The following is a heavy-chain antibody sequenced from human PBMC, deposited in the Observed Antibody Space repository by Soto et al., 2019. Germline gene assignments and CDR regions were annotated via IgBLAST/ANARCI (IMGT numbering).Heavy chain of an antibody. CDR3: ARGMITFGGY. J-gene: IGHJ4*02. Sequence: QVQLLESGGGVVQPGRSLRLSCAASGFTFNNYAMYWVRQAPGKGLEWMAVISDDGINTYYADSVKGRFTISRDNSKNTLYLLMNSLRPEDTAVYYCARGMITFGGYWGQGTLVTVSS. V-gene: IGHV3-30-3*01. CDR1: GFTFNNYA. CDR2: ISDDGINT. D-gene: IGHD3-16*01.